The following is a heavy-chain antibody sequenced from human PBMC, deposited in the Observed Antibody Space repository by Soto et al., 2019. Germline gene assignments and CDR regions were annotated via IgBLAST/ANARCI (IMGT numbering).Heavy chain of an antibody. J-gene: IGHJ5*02. CDR2: ISAYNGNT. CDR3: ASVKPGSPLLLGWFDP. D-gene: IGHD2-15*01. CDR1: GYTFTSSG. Sequence: QVQLVQSGAEVKKPGASVKVSCKASGYTFTSSGISWVRQAPGQGLEWMGWISAYNGNTNYAQKLQSRVNMTTHTSTRTAYIELRSQRSDDTAVYYGASVKPGSPLLLGWFDPWCQLTLVTVSS. V-gene: IGHV1-18*01.